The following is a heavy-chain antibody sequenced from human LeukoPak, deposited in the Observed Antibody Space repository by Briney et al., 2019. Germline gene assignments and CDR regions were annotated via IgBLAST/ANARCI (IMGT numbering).Heavy chain of an antibody. V-gene: IGHV3-30-3*01. CDR3: ARVMVTTGPFDY. D-gene: IGHD4-11*01. CDR2: ISYDGSNK. Sequence: GGSLRLSCSASGFTFSSYAMHWVRQAPGKGLEWVAVISYDGSNKYYADSVKGRFTISRDNSKNTLYLQMNSLRAEDTAVYYCARVMVTTGPFDYWGQGTLVTVSS. J-gene: IGHJ4*02. CDR1: GFTFSSYA.